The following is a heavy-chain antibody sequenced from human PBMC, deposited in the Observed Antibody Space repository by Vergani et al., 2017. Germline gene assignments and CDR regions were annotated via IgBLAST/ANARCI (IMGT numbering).Heavy chain of an antibody. CDR2: IPYDGSNK. CDR3: ARAEVVVVVAAKTLVDY. J-gene: IGHJ4*02. Sequence: QVQLVESGGGVVQPGRSLRLYCAASGFTFSSYAMHWVRKAPGKGLEWVAVIPYDGSNKYYADSVKGRFTISRDNYKNTLYLQMNSLRAEDTAVYYCARAEVVVVVAAKTLVDYWGQGTQVTVSS. CDR1: GFTFSSYA. D-gene: IGHD2-15*01. V-gene: IGHV3-30-3*01.